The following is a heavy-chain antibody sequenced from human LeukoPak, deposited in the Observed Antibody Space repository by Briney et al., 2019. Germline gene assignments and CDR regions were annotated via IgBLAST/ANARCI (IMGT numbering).Heavy chain of an antibody. CDR2: INPNSGGT. D-gene: IGHD4-17*01. CDR1: GYTFTGYY. Sequence: ASVKVSCKASGYTFTGYYMHWVRQAPGQGLEWMGWINPNSGGTNYAQKFQGWVTMTRDTSISTAYMERSRLRSDDTAVYYCARGDATVTTSPYYYYGMDVWGQGTTVTVSS. J-gene: IGHJ6*02. V-gene: IGHV1-2*04. CDR3: ARGDATVTTSPYYYYGMDV.